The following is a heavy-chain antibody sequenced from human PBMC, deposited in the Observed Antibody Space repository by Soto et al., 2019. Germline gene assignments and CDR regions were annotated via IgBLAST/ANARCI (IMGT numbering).Heavy chain of an antibody. CDR1: GGSFSGYY. D-gene: IGHD6-6*01. CDR2: INHSGST. CDR3: ARGEGSIAARGVWFDP. Sequence: SETLSLTCAVYGGSFSGYYWSWIRQPPGKGLEWIGEINHSGSTNYNPSLKSRVTISVDTSKNQFSLKLSSVTAADTAVYYCARGEGSIAARGVWFDPWGQGTLVTVSS. J-gene: IGHJ5*02. V-gene: IGHV4-34*01.